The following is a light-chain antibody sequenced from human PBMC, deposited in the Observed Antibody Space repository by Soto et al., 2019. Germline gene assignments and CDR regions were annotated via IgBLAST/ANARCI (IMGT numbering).Light chain of an antibody. Sequence: EIVMTQSPATLSVSPGESATLSCRASQSVNSNLAWYQQKPGQAPRLLIYGASTRATGIPGRFSGSGSGREFTLTISSLQSEDFAVYYCQQYKDWPPWTFGQVTKVEIK. V-gene: IGKV3-15*01. J-gene: IGKJ1*01. CDR1: QSVNSN. CDR2: GAS. CDR3: QQYKDWPPWT.